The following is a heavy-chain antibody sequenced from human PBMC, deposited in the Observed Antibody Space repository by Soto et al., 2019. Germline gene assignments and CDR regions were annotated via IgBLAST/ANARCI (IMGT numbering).Heavy chain of an antibody. CDR2: ISSSSSYI. V-gene: IGHV3-21*04. J-gene: IGHJ3*02. CDR1: GFTFSSYS. Sequence: PGGSLRLSCAASGFTFSSYSMNWVRQAPGKGLEWVSSISSSSSYIYYADSVKGRFTISRDNAKNSLYLQMNSLRAEDTAVYYCATASSGYLLDAFDSLGQGKMVTVSS. CDR3: ATASSGYLLDAFDS. D-gene: IGHD3-22*01.